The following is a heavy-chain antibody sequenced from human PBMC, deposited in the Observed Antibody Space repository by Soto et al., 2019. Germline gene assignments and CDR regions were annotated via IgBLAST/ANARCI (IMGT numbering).Heavy chain of an antibody. CDR2: ISSSSSYT. Sequence: GGSLRLSCAASGFTFSRYSMNWVRQAPGKGLGWVSSISSSSSYTYYADSVKGRFTISRDNAKNSLYLQMNSLRAEDTAVYYCARDRLVAATSAPPYYYFGMDVWGQGTTVTVSS. CDR1: GFTFSRYS. J-gene: IGHJ6*02. CDR3: ARDRLVAATSAPPYYYFGMDV. V-gene: IGHV3-21*01. D-gene: IGHD2-15*01.